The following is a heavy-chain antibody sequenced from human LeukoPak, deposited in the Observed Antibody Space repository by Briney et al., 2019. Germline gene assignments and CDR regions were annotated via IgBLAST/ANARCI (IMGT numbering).Heavy chain of an antibody. Sequence: GGSLRLSCAASGFTFSSYSMNWVRQAPGKGLEWVSSICSSSSYIYYADSVKGRFTISRDNAKNSLYLQMNSLRAEDTAVYYCARAPPVAGLSYYYGMDVWGQGTTVTVSS. CDR1: GFTFSSYS. D-gene: IGHD6-19*01. CDR2: ICSSSSYI. V-gene: IGHV3-21*01. CDR3: ARAPPVAGLSYYYGMDV. J-gene: IGHJ6*02.